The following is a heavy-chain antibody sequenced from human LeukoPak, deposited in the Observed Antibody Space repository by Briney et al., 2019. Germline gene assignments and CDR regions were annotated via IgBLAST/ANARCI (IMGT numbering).Heavy chain of an antibody. CDR1: GFPFDDYA. CDR2: LSWNRDRI. V-gene: IGHV3-9*01. CDR3: AIDLRYSSGWFASGMDV. D-gene: IGHD6-19*01. J-gene: IGHJ6*03. Sequence: GGSLRLSCAASGFPFDDYAMHWVRQAPGKGLEWVSGLSWNRDRIAYADSVKGRFTSSRHNAKNSLYLQMNRLRADDTAVYYCAIDLRYSSGWFASGMDVWGKGPTVTISS.